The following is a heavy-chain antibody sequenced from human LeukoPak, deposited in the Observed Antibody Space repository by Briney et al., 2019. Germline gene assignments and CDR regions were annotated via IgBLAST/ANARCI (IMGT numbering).Heavy chain of an antibody. CDR3: STAKFDN. CDR2: INIDSITV. Sequence: GGSLRLSCAASGFTFSRSWMGWVRQAPGKGLEWVSYINIDSITVNYADSVKGRFTISRDNAKNSLYLQMNSLRAEDTAVYYCSTAKFDNWGQGTLVTVSS. V-gene: IGHV3-48*01. CDR1: GFTFSRSW. J-gene: IGHJ4*02.